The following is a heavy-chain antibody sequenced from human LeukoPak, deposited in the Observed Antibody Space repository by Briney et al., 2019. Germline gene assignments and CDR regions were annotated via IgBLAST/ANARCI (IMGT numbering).Heavy chain of an antibody. CDR3: ARDPHSLDY. Sequence: GVSLRLSCTASGFTFSSYSKNWVRQAPGKGLEWVAYIAYTGTIHYADSVRGRFAISRDNAKSSLFLQLNSLRAEDTAVYYCARDPHSLDYWGQGTLVTVSS. J-gene: IGHJ4*02. CDR2: IAYTGTI. CDR1: GFTFSSYS. V-gene: IGHV3-48*01.